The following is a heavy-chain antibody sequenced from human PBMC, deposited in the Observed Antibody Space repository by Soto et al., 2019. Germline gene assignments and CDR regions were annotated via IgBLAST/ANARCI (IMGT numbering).Heavy chain of an antibody. CDR3: ARVASGSYGNWFDP. CDR2: IIPILGIA. Sequence: QVQLVQSGAEVKKPGSSVKVSCKASGGTFSSYTISWVRQAPGQGLEWMGRIIPILGIANYAQKFQGRVTITADKSTSTAYMALSSPRSEDTAVYYCARVASGSYGNWFDPWGQGTPVTVSS. V-gene: IGHV1-69*02. J-gene: IGHJ5*02. CDR1: GGTFSSYT. D-gene: IGHD1-26*01.